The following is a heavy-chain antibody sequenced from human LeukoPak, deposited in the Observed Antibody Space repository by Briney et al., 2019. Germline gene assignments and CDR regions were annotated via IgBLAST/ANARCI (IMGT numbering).Heavy chain of an antibody. Sequence: GGSLRLSCAVSGFTFSSYWMSWVRQAPGKGLEWVANIKQDGSEKYYVDSVKGRFSISRDNAKNSLYLQMNSLRAEDTAVYYCARILSEQGYWGQGTLVTVSS. J-gene: IGHJ4*02. D-gene: IGHD3-9*01. CDR3: ARILSEQGY. V-gene: IGHV3-7*01. CDR1: GFTFSSYW. CDR2: IKQDGSEK.